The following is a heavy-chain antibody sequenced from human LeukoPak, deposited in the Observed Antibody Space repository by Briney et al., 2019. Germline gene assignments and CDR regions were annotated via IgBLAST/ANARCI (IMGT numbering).Heavy chain of an antibody. V-gene: IGHV3-23*01. J-gene: IGHJ4*02. CDR1: GFTFSSFA. CDR3: AKAASGSYLYYFDY. D-gene: IGHD1-26*01. CDR2: IFGSGGSA. Sequence: SGGSLRLSCAASGFTFSSFAMNWARQAPGKGLEWVSGIFGSGGSAHYADSVKGRFTISRDNSKNTVYLQMSSLRAEDTAVYYCAKAASGSYLYYFDYWGQGTLVTVSS.